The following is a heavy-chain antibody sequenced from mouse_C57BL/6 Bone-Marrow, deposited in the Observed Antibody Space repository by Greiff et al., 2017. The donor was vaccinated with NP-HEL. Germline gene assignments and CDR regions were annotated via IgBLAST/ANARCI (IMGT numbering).Heavy chain of an antibody. CDR3: TGRLLAWFAY. V-gene: IGHV6-3*01. CDR1: GFTFSNYW. Sequence: EVQRVESGGGLVQPGGSMKLSCVASGFTFSNYWMNWVRQSPEKGLEWVAQIRLKSDNYATHYAESVKGRFTISRDDSKSSVYLQMNNLRAEDTGIYYCTGRLLAWFAYWGQGTLVTVSA. D-gene: IGHD1-2*01. J-gene: IGHJ3*01. CDR2: IRLKSDNYAT.